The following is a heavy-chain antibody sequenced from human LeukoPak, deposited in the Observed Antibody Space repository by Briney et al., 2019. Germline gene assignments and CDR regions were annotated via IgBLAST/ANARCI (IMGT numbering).Heavy chain of an antibody. J-gene: IGHJ4*02. CDR3: ARHIRSSWSCFGY. CDR1: GGSISSSSYY. D-gene: IGHD6-13*01. Sequence: PSETLSLTCTVSGGSISSSSYYWGWIRQPPGKGLEWIGSIYYSGSTYYNPSLKSRVTISVDTSKNQFSLKLSSVTAADTAVYYCARHIRSSWSCFGYWGQGTLVTVSS. CDR2: IYYSGST. V-gene: IGHV4-39*01.